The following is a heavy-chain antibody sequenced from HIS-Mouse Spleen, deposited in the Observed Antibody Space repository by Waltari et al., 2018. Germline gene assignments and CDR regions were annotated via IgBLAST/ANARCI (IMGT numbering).Heavy chain of an antibody. V-gene: IGHV3-23*01. J-gene: IGHJ3*02. CDR2: ISGSGGST. CDR3: AKDSPYSSGWYETLGDAFDI. CDR1: GFTLSSYA. D-gene: IGHD6-19*01. Sequence: EVQLLESGGGLVQPGGSLRLSCAAAGFTLSSYAMSWVRQAPGKGLEWVSAISGSGGSTYYADSVKGRFTISRDNSKNTLYLQMNSLRAEDTAVYYCAKDSPYSSGWYETLGDAFDIWGQGTMVTVSS.